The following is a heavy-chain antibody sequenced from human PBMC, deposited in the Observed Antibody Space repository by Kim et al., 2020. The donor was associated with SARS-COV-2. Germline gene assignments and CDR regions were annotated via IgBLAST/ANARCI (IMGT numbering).Heavy chain of an antibody. CDR3: ARDRIAGVATPFDY. CDR2: IKQDGSEK. D-gene: IGHD3-3*01. V-gene: IGHV3-7*03. CDR1: GFTFSRYW. Sequence: GGSLRLSCAASGFTFSRYWMSWVRQAPGKGLEWVADIKQDGSEKYFVDSVKGRFTISRDNAKNSLYLQMNSLRAEDTAVYYCARDRIAGVATPFDYWGQG. J-gene: IGHJ4*02.